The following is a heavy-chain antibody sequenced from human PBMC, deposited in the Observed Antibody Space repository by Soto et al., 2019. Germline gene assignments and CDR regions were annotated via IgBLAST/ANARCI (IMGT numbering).Heavy chain of an antibody. CDR3: AGRTVTTPNWFDP. J-gene: IGHJ5*02. CDR2: IYYSGST. D-gene: IGHD4-4*01. V-gene: IGHV4-39*01. Sequence: SETLSLTCTVSGGSISSSSYYWGWIRQPPGKGLEWIGSIYYSGSTYYNPSLKSRVTISVDTSKNQFSLKLSSVTAADTAVYYCAGRTVTTPNWFDPWGQGTLVTVSS. CDR1: GGSISSSSYY.